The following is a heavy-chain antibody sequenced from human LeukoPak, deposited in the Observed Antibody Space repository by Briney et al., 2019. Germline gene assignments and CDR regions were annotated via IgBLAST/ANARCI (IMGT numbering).Heavy chain of an antibody. CDR1: GFTFSTYA. D-gene: IGHD3-22*01. Sequence: GGSLRLSCVESGFTFSTYAVHWVRQAPGKGLEWVAFIRYDGSNKYYADSVKGRFTISRDNSKNTLYLQMNSLRADDTAVYYCATDPVFGGSSGVRYFEYWGQGTLVTVSS. J-gene: IGHJ4*02. CDR2: IRYDGSNK. V-gene: IGHV3-30*02. CDR3: ATDPVFGGSSGVRYFEY.